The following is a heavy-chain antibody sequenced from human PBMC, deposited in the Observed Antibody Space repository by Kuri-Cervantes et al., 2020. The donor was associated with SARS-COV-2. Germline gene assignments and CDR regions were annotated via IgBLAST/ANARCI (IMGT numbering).Heavy chain of an antibody. Sequence: GESLKISCAASGFTFSDYYMSWIRQAPGKGLEWVGFIRSKAYGGTTEYAASVKGRFTISRDDSKSIAYLQMNSLKTEDTAVYYCTRVGRYDSSGYYSVGAFDIWGQGTMVTVSS. J-gene: IGHJ3*02. CDR2: IRSKAYGGTT. V-gene: IGHV3-49*03. CDR1: GFTFSDYY. CDR3: TRVGRYDSSGYYSVGAFDI. D-gene: IGHD3-22*01.